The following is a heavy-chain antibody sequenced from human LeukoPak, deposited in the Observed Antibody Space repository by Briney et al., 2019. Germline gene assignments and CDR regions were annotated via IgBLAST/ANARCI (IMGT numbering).Heavy chain of an antibody. V-gene: IGHV3-21*01. CDR3: AKEGYSSSWTYFDY. CDR1: GFTFSSSS. J-gene: IGHJ4*02. D-gene: IGHD6-13*01. Sequence: GGSLRLSRAEPGFTFSSSSMKWVRQAPGKGLEWVSSISSSSSFIYYADSVKGRFTISRDNAKNSLYLQMNSLRAEDTAVYYCAKEGYSSSWTYFDYWGQGTLVTVSS. CDR2: ISSSSSFI.